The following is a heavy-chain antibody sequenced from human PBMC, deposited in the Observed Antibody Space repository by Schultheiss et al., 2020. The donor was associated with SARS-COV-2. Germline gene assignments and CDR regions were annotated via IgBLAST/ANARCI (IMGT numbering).Heavy chain of an antibody. CDR1: GGSISSSNW. D-gene: IGHD6-13*01. CDR3: ARDKGDEAAAENYGMDV. CDR2: IYHSGST. Sequence: SETLSLTCAVSGGSISSSNWWSWVRQPPGKGLEWIGEIYHSGSTNYNPSLKSRVTISVDKSKNQFSLKLSSVTAADTAVYYCARDKGDEAAAENYGMDVWGQGTTVTVSS. J-gene: IGHJ6*02. V-gene: IGHV4-4*02.